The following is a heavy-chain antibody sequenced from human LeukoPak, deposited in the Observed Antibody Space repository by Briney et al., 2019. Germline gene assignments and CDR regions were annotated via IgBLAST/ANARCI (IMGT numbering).Heavy chain of an antibody. D-gene: IGHD3-10*01. CDR1: GFTFSNAW. CDR2: IKSKTNGGTP. CDR3: TTEFGSGYYFDY. V-gene: IGHV3-15*01. Sequence: GSLTLSCAASGFTFSNAWMSWVRQAPGKGLEWVGRIKSKTNGGTPDYAAPVKGRFTISRDDAKNTLYLQMNSLKTEDTAVYYCTTEFGSGYYFDYWGQGTLVTVSS. J-gene: IGHJ4*02.